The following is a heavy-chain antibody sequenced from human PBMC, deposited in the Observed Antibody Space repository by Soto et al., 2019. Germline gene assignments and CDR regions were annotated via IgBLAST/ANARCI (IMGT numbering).Heavy chain of an antibody. Sequence: GGSLRLSCAASGFTFSSYWMSWVRQAPGKGLEWVANIKQDGSEKYYVDSVKGRFTISRDNAKNSLYLQMNSLRAEDTAVYYCARANNYGDYSIGIWGQGTMVTVSS. J-gene: IGHJ3*02. V-gene: IGHV3-7*01. D-gene: IGHD4-17*01. CDR2: IKQDGSEK. CDR1: GFTFSSYW. CDR3: ARANNYGDYSIGI.